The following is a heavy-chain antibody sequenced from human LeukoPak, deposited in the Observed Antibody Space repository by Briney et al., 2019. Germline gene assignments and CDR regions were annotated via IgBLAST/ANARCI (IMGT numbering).Heavy chain of an antibody. D-gene: IGHD6-13*01. CDR3: ARDLGSSWYYYYGMDV. V-gene: IGHV3-66*01. J-gene: IGHJ6*02. Sequence: GGSLRLSCEASGFTVSSNYMSWVRQAPGKGLEWVSVIYSGGGAYYADSVKGRFTISRDNSKNTLYLQMNSLRAEDRAVYYCARDLGSSWYYYYGMDVWRQETTVTVSS. CDR2: IYSGGGA. CDR1: GFTVSSNY.